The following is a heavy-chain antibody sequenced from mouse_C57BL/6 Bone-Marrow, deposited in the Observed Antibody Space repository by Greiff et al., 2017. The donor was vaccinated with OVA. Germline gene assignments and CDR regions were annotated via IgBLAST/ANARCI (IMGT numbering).Heavy chain of an antibody. V-gene: IGHV1-82*01. D-gene: IGHD2-5*01. Sequence: VQLQQSGPELVKPGASVKISCKASGYAFSSSWMNWVKQRPGKGLEWIGRIYPGDGDTNYNGKFKGKATLTADKSSSTAYMQLSSLTSEDSAVYFCATYYSNYFFYAMDYWGQGTSVTVSS. CDR1: GYAFSSSW. CDR2: IYPGDGDT. CDR3: ATYYSNYFFYAMDY. J-gene: IGHJ4*01.